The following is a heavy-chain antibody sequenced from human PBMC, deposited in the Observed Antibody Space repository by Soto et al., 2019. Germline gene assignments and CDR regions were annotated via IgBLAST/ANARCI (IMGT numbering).Heavy chain of an antibody. J-gene: IGHJ6*03. V-gene: IGHV1-18*01. CDR2: ISAYNGNT. D-gene: IGHD6-19*01. CDR3: ARDRGVAPPVAGNTHYYYYMDV. Sequence: QDQLVQSGVEVKKPGASVKVSCKASGYSFTNYGITWVRQAPGQGFEWMGWISAYNGNTNYAQKFQGRVTLTTDASTRTAYLELRSLRSADTAVYYCARDRGVAPPVAGNTHYYYYMDVWGKGTTVTVSS. CDR1: GYSFTNYG.